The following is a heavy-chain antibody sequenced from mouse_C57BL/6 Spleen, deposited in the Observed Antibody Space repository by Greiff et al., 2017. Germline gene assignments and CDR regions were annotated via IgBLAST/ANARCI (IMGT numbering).Heavy chain of an antibody. V-gene: IGHV3-6*01. CDR1: GYSITSGYY. CDR3: ARGGIYYDYDTGFAY. J-gene: IGHJ3*01. CDR2: ISYDGSN. D-gene: IGHD2-4*01. Sequence: EVKLVESGPGLVKPSQSLSLTCSVTGYSITSGYYWNWIRQFPGNKLEWMGYISYDGSNNYNPSLKNRISITRDTSKNQFFLKLNSVTTEDTATYYCARGGIYYDYDTGFAYWGQGTLVTVSA.